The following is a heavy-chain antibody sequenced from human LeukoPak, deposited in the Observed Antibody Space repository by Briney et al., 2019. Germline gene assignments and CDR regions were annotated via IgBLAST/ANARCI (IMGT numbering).Heavy chain of an antibody. J-gene: IGHJ6*02. V-gene: IGHV4-38-2*02. CDR3: ARVPVRITMIVVIPLYGMDV. CDR2: IFQSDTT. Sequence: SETLSLTCTVSGYSIRSGYYWGWIRQPPGKGLEWIGSIFQSDTTYYNPPLKSRVTISVDTSKNQFSLRLSSVTAADTAVYYCARVPVRITMIVVIPLYGMDVWGQGTTVTVSS. D-gene: IGHD3-22*01. CDR1: GYSIRSGYY.